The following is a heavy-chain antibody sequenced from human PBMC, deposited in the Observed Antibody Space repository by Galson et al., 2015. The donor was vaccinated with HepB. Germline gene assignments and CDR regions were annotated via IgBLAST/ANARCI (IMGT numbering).Heavy chain of an antibody. D-gene: IGHD5-18*01. Sequence: SLRLSCAASGFTFSNYNMNWVRQAPGKGLEWVSSITGSSSFLQYADSVKGRFTISRDNANNSLFLQMNSLRAEDSAVYYCARDLKAGGYNHGTNWFDPWGQGTLVTVSS. CDR1: GFTFSNYN. CDR2: ITGSSSFL. J-gene: IGHJ5*02. V-gene: IGHV3-21*01. CDR3: ARDLKAGGYNHGTNWFDP.